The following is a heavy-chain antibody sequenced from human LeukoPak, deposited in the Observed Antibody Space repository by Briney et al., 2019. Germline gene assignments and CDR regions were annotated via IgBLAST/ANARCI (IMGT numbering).Heavy chain of an antibody. V-gene: IGHV1-18*01. D-gene: IGHD6-19*01. Sequence: ASVKVSCKASGYTFTTYGISWVRQAPGQGLEWMGWISAYNGNTNYAQKLQGRVTMTTDTSTSTAYMELRSLRSDDTAVYYCARYTSGRLNPGFYHYYMDVWGKGTTVTVSS. CDR3: ARYTSGRLNPGFYHYYMDV. J-gene: IGHJ6*03. CDR1: GYTFTTYG. CDR2: ISAYNGNT.